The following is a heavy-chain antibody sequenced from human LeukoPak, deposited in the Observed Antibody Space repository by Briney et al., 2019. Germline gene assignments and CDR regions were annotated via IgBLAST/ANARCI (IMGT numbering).Heavy chain of an antibody. Sequence: GGSLRLSCAASGFTFSSYWMHWVRQAPGKGLVWVSRINSDGSSTSYADSVKGRFTISRDNAKNTLYLQMNSLRAEDTAVYYCARDVYSGSYXFDYWGQGTLVTTST. CDR1: GFTFSSYW. V-gene: IGHV3-74*01. J-gene: IGHJ4*02. CDR3: ARDVYSGSYXFDY. CDR2: INSDGSST. D-gene: IGHD1-26*01.